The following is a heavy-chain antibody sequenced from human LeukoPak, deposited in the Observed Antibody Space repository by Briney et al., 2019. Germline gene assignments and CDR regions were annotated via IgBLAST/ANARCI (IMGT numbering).Heavy chain of an antibody. Sequence: ASVNVPYKASGYTFTIYGISWVRQAPGQGLEGMGWISAYNGNTNYTQKLQGRVTMTTDTSTSTAYMELRSLRSDDTAVYYCARGAMVRGVIPFDYWGQGTLVTVSS. V-gene: IGHV1-18*01. CDR2: ISAYNGNT. CDR3: ARGAMVRGVIPFDY. D-gene: IGHD3-10*01. J-gene: IGHJ4*02. CDR1: GYTFTIYG.